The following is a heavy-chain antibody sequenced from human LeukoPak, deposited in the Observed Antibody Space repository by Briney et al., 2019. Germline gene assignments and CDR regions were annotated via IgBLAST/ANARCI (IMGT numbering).Heavy chain of an antibody. CDR1: GFTFSNYG. Sequence: GGSLRLSCAASGFTFSNYGMNWVRQAPGKGLDWVSSISSSSSYIYYADSVKGRFTISRDNAKNSLYLQMNSLRAEDTAVYYCAKSSGWNYYYYYMDVWGKGTTVIASS. V-gene: IGHV3-21*01. CDR2: ISSSSSYI. D-gene: IGHD6-19*01. CDR3: AKSSGWNYYYYYMDV. J-gene: IGHJ6*03.